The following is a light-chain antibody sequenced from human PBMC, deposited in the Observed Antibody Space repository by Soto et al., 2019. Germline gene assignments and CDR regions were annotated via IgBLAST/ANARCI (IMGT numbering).Light chain of an antibody. J-gene: IGKJ4*01. CDR2: GAS. Sequence: EIVMTQSPATLSVSPGARAPLSCRASQSVSSKLAWYQQKPGQAPRLLIYGASTRATGIPARFSGSGSGTDFTLTISSLQSEDFAVYYCQQYNNWPLTVGGGTKVDIK. CDR1: QSVSSK. CDR3: QQYNNWPLT. V-gene: IGKV3-15*01.